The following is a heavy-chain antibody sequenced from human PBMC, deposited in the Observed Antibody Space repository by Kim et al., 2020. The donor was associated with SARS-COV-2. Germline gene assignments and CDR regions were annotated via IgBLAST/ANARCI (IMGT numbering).Heavy chain of an antibody. CDR3: ARAGGGLYSSGWDIDY. J-gene: IGHJ4*02. Sequence: SETLSLTCTVSGGSISSYYWSWIRQPPGKGLEWIGYIYYRGSTNYNPSLKSRVTISVDTSKNQFSLKLSSVTAADTAVYYCARAGGGLYSSGWDIDYWGQGTLVTVSS. D-gene: IGHD6-19*01. CDR1: GGSISSYY. CDR2: IYYRGST. V-gene: IGHV4-59*13.